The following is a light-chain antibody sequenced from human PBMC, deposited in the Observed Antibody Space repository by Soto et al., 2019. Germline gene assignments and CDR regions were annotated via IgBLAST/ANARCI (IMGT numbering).Light chain of an antibody. CDR1: QSVSSN. Sequence: EIVMTQSPATLSVSPGERATLSCRASQSVSSNLAWYQQKPGQAPRLLIYGASTRATGIPARFSGSGSGTEFTLPIISRQADGFAVYYCQQYHKWPPYTFGQGTKLEIK. V-gene: IGKV3-15*01. CDR3: QQYHKWPPYT. J-gene: IGKJ2*01. CDR2: GAS.